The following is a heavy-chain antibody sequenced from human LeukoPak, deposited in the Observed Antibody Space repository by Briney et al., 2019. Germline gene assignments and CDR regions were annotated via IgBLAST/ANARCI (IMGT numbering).Heavy chain of an antibody. J-gene: IGHJ5*01. V-gene: IGHV3-33*06. Sequence: GGSLRLSCEASGFTFTNFGMHWVRQAPGKGLELVGVIWSDGSHKYYDDSVKGRFTISRDNSKNTLYLQMNSLRAADTSFYFCAKDANEFGDSYFDSWGQGTLVTVSS. CDR2: IWSDGSHK. CDR1: GFTFTNFG. D-gene: IGHD4-17*01. CDR3: AKDANEFGDSYFDS.